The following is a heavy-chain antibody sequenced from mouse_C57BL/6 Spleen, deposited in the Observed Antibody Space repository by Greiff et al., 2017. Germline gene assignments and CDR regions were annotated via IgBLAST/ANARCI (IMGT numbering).Heavy chain of an antibody. J-gene: IGHJ2*01. CDR1: GYTFTSYW. CDR2: IDPSDSYT. Sequence: QVQLQQPGAELVMPGASVKLSCKASGYTFTSYWMHWVKQRPGQGLEWIGEIDPSDSYTNYNQKFKGKSTLTVDKSSSTAYMELHSLTSEDSAVYFCARRVYYFDYWGQGTTLTVSS. V-gene: IGHV1-69*01. CDR3: ARRVYYFDY.